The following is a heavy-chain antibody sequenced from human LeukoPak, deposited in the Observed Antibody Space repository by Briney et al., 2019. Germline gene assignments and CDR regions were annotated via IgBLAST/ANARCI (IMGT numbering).Heavy chain of an antibody. J-gene: IGHJ4*02. CDR3: AKGFDFDWLFFFDY. D-gene: IGHD3-9*01. V-gene: IGHV3-7*03. Sequence: PGGTLRLTCVASGISFSSYWLSWVRQAPGKGLEWVGNIREDGNEKNYVDSVKGRFTISRDKGKNSLYLEMNSLRAEDTAVYHCAKGFDFDWLFFFDYWGQGTLVTVSS. CDR2: IREDGNEK. CDR1: GISFSSYW.